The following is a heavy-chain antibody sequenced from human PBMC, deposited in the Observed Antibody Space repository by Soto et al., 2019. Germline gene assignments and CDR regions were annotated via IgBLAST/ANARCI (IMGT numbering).Heavy chain of an antibody. Sequence: APVQVSWKASGYTFTDYYMHRGQQAPGQGLEWMGWINPNSGGTNYAQKFQGRVTMTRDTSISTAYMELNRLRSDDTAVYYCARDQSPSSGWPGMDVWGQGTTVTVSS. CDR3: ARDQSPSSGWPGMDV. CDR1: GYTFTDYY. CDR2: INPNSGGT. D-gene: IGHD6-19*01. J-gene: IGHJ6*02. V-gene: IGHV1-2*02.